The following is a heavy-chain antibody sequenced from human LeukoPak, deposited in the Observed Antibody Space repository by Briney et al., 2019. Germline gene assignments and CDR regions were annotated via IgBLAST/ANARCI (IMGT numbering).Heavy chain of an antibody. CDR1: GYTFTSYY. J-gene: IGHJ6*03. CDR2: INPSGGST. V-gene: IGHV1-46*01. Sequence: GASVKVSCKASGYTFTSYYMHWVRQAPGQGLEWMGIINPSGGSTSYAQKFQGRVTMTRDMSTSTVYMELSSLRSEDTAVYYCARGGYYYGSGSQKINYYYYYMDVWGKGTTVTISS. CDR3: ARGGYYYGSGSQKINYYYYYMDV. D-gene: IGHD3-10*01.